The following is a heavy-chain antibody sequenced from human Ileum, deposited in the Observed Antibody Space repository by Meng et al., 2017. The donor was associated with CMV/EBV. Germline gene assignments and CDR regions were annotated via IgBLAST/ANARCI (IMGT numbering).Heavy chain of an antibody. V-gene: IGHV4-4*02. CDR1: GDSISNNNW. J-gene: IGHJ2*01. D-gene: IGHD5-18*01. CDR3: ATDTFPGLSRYGDF. Sequence: QVQLQESVPVLVTHSGTRSTTCTCSGDSISNNNWWNWVLQAPGKGQEWIGDIYRDGLSTNYNPSIKSRVTISLDRSKNQFSLRLMSVTAADTAVYYGATDTFPGLSRYGDFWGRASLVTVSS. CDR2: IYRDGLST.